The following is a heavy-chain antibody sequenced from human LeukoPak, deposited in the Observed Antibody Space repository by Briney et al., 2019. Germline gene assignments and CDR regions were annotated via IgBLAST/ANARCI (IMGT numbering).Heavy chain of an antibody. D-gene: IGHD3-22*01. Sequence: SETLSLTCTVSGGSISSYYWSWIRQPPGKGLEWIGEIYHSGSTNYNPSLKSRVTISVDKSKNQFSLKLSSVTAADTAVYYCASKGSSGYYYYFDYWGQGTLVTVSS. CDR3: ASKGSSGYYYYFDY. CDR2: IYHSGST. J-gene: IGHJ4*02. V-gene: IGHV4-59*12. CDR1: GGSISSYY.